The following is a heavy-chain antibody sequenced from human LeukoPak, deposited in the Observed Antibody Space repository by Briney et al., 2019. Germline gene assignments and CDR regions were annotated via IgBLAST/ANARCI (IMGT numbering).Heavy chain of an antibody. Sequence: GASVKVSCKASGYTFTAYEMHWVRQAPGQGLEYVGWINPKNGGTNSAQNFQGRVTTTWDTSVSTVYMELSRLRSDDTAVYYCAREEDCGTARCSNDHWGQGTLVTVSS. CDR3: AREEDCGTARCSNDH. CDR1: GYTFTAYE. J-gene: IGHJ4*02. D-gene: IGHD1-1*01. CDR2: INPKNGGT. V-gene: IGHV1-2*02.